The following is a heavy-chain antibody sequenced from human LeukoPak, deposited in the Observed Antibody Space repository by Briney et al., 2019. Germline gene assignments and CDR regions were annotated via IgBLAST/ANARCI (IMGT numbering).Heavy chain of an antibody. J-gene: IGHJ4*02. CDR1: GGSISSSGYY. Sequence: SETLSLTCTVSGGSISSSGYYWGWIRQPPGKGLEWIGSIYYSGSTYYNPSLKSRVTISVDTSKNQFSLKLSSVTAADTAVYYCARGDLAGYGYLGYWGQGTLVTVSS. CDR3: ARGDLAGYGYLGY. D-gene: IGHD3-10*01. CDR2: IYYSGST. V-gene: IGHV4-39*07.